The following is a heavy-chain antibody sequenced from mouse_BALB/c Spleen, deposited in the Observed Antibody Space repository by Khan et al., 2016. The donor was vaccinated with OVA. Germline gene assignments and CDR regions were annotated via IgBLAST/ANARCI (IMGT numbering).Heavy chain of an antibody. D-gene: IGHD2-1*01. CDR2: IWTGGST. V-gene: IGHV2-9*02. J-gene: IGHJ1*01. CDR1: GFSLTSYG. Sequence: VQLVESGPGLVVPSQSLSITCTVSGFSLTSYGVHWVRQPPGKGLEWLGVIWTGGSTNYNSALMSRLSISKDNSKSQVFLKMNSLQTDDTAMYYCARYYGNYGWYFDVWGAGTTVTVSS. CDR3: ARYYGNYGWYFDV.